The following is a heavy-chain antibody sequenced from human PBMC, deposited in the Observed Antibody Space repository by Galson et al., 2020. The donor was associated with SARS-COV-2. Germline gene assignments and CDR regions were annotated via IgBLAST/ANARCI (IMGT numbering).Heavy chain of an antibody. J-gene: IGHJ3*02. D-gene: IGHD2-15*01. CDR2: INPNSGGT. CDR1: GYTFTGYY. Sequence: ASVKVSCKASGYTFTGYYMHWVRQAPGQGLEWMGWINPNSGGTNYAQKFQGWVTMTRDTSISTAYMELSRLRSDDTAVYYCARLGYCSGGSCSTGAFDIWGQGTMVTVSS. CDR3: ARLGYCSGGSCSTGAFDI. V-gene: IGHV1-2*04.